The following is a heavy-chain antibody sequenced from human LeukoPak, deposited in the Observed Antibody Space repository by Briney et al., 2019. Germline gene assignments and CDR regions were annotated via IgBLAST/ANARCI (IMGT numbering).Heavy chain of an antibody. CDR2: ISSSSSYI. D-gene: IGHD3-3*01. CDR3: AREVVTIFGVVIRDDAFDI. CDR1: GFTFSSYS. J-gene: IGHJ3*02. Sequence: GGSLRLSCAAYGFTFSSYSMNWVRQAPGKGLEWVSSISSSSSYIYYADSVKGRFTISRDNAKNSLYLQMNSLRAEDTAVYYCAREVVTIFGVVIRDDAFDIWGQGTMVTVSS. V-gene: IGHV3-21*01.